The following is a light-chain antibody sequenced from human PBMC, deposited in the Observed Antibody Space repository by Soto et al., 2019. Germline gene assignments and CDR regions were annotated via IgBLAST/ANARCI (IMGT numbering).Light chain of an antibody. CDR1: QVISNL. Sequence: DIQMTQSPSSVSASIGDRVTITCRASQVISNLLAWYQQKPGKAPKLLIYAISSLQNGLPSRFSGSGSGTDFTITISSLQPEDFATYYCQQDKSFPWTFGQGTKVAIK. CDR3: QQDKSFPWT. CDR2: AIS. J-gene: IGKJ1*01. V-gene: IGKV1-12*01.